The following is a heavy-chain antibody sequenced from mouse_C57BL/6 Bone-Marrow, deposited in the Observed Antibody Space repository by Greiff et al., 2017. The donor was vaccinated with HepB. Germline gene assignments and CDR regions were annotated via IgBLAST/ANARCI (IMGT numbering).Heavy chain of an antibody. D-gene: IGHD1-1*01. V-gene: IGHV5-4*01. Sequence: EVKLMESGGGLVKPGGSLKLSCAASGFTFSSYAMSWVRQTPEKRLEWVATISDGGSYTYYPDNVKGRFTISRDNAKNNLYLQMSHLKSEDTAMYYCAREHYGSLDYWGQGTTLTVSS. CDR1: GFTFSSYA. CDR3: AREHYGSLDY. J-gene: IGHJ2*01. CDR2: ISDGGSYT.